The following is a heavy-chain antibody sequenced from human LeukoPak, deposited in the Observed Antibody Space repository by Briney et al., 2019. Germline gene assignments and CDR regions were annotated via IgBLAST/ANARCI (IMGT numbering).Heavy chain of an antibody. V-gene: IGHV3-23*01. CDR1: GFTFSNYA. CDR3: AKWGDYDVLTGYYGSVY. D-gene: IGHD3-9*01. J-gene: IGHJ4*02. CDR2: ITGGGSGI. Sequence: PGGSLRLSCAASGFTFSNYAMSWVRQAPGKGLEWVSAITGGGSGIYYADSMKSRFTISRDNSKNTLYLQINSLRAEDTAVYYCAKWGDYDVLTGYYGSVYWGQGALVTVSS.